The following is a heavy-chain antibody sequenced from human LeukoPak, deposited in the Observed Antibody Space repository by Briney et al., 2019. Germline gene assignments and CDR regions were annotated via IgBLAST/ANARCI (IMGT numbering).Heavy chain of an antibody. CDR2: IRYDGSNK. J-gene: IGHJ4*02. CDR3: AKDLGVPAAMRD. D-gene: IGHD2-2*01. Sequence: GGSLRLSCAASGVTFSSYGMHWVRQAPGKGLEWVAFIRYDGSNKYYADSVKGRFTISRDNSKNTLYLQMNSLRAEDTAVYYCAKDLGVPAAMRDWGQGTLDTVSS. V-gene: IGHV3-30*02. CDR1: GVTFSSYG.